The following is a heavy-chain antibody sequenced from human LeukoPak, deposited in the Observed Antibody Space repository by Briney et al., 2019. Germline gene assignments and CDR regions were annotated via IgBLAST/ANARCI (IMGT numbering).Heavy chain of an antibody. CDR2: IYNSGST. D-gene: IGHD2-8*01. CDR1: GDSISSSY. CDR3: ARAGGYCTNGVCYHETQLEYYYYYYMDV. J-gene: IGHJ6*03. Sequence: SETLSLTCTVSGDSISSSYWSWIRQPPGKGLEWIGYIYNSGSTNNNPSLESRITISVDTSKNQFSLKLSSVTAADTAVYYCARAGGYCTNGVCYHETQLEYYYYYYMDVWGKGTTVTVSS. V-gene: IGHV4-59*01.